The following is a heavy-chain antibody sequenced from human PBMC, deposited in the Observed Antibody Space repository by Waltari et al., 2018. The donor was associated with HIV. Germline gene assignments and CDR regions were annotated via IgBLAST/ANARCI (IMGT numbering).Heavy chain of an antibody. V-gene: IGHV3-23*01. CDR1: GFTFSSYA. CDR2: ISGSGGST. D-gene: IGHD6-19*01. J-gene: IGHJ4*02. CDR3: AKVVVKGVAVADHFDY. Sequence: EVQLLESGGGLVQPGGSLRLSCAASGFTFSSYAMSWVRQAPGKGLEWVSAISGSGGSTYYADSVKGRFTISRDNSKNTLYLQMNSLRAEDTAVYYCAKVVVKGVAVADHFDYWGQGTLVTVSS.